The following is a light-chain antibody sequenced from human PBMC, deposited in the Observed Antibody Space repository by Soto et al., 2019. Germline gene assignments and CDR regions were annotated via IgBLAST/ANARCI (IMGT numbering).Light chain of an antibody. Sequence: DIQMTQSPPTLSASVGDRVTITCRASHSIRHYLAWYQQIPGKAPKLLIYGASTLQSGVPSRFSGSGSGTEFTLTISSLQPDDFGTYFCQHHNSYSQTFGQGTKVEIK. CDR1: HSIRHY. J-gene: IGKJ1*01. V-gene: IGKV1-5*01. CDR2: GAS. CDR3: QHHNSYSQT.